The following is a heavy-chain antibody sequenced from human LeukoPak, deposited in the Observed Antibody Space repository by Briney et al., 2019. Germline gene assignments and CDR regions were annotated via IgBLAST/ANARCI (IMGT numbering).Heavy chain of an antibody. CDR1: GYTFTSYY. V-gene: IGHV1-46*01. CDR3: ASHEWGLSLGDYYYGMDV. J-gene: IGHJ6*02. CDR2: IKPSGGST. Sequence: ASVKVSCKASGYTFTSYYMHWVRQTPGQGLEWMGIIKPSGGSTSYAQKFQGRVTMTRDTSTSTVYMELSSLRSEDTAVYYCASHEWGLSLGDYYYGMDVWGQGTTVTVSS. D-gene: IGHD1-26*01.